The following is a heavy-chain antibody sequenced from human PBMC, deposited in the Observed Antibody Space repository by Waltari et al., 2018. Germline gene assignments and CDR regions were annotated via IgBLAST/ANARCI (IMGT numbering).Heavy chain of an antibody. CDR2: INEDGSRT. J-gene: IGHJ4*02. CDR3: VRGIDL. V-gene: IGHV3-7*01. CDR1: GFIFNSFW. Sequence: EVQAVESGGGLVQPGGSLRLSCAASGFIFNSFWTSWVRQAPGKGLEWVANINEDGSRTYYLDSVKGRFTISRDNAKNSLSLQMNSLRAEDTAVYYCVRGIDLWGQGTLVTVSS. D-gene: IGHD3-9*01.